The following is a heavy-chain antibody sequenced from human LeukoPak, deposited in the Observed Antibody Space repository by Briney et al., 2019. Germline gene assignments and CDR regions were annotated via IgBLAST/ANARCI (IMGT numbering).Heavy chain of an antibody. Sequence: GGSLRLSCAASGFTFSSYGMTWVRQAPGKGLEWVSYISSSSSTIYYADSVKGRFTISRDNAKNSLYLQMNSLRVEDAAVYYCAKDLLILRYLDWSPFDPWGQGALVTVSS. CDR2: ISSSSSTI. V-gene: IGHV3-48*01. D-gene: IGHD3-9*01. CDR1: GFTFSSYG. CDR3: AKDLLILRYLDWSPFDP. J-gene: IGHJ5*02.